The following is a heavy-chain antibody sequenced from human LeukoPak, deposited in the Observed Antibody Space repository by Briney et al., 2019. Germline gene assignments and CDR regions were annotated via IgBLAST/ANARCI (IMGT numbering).Heavy chain of an antibody. D-gene: IGHD3-22*01. J-gene: IGHJ4*02. Sequence: GASVKVSCKASGYTFTSYYMHWVRQAPGQGLEWMGIINPSGGSTGYAQKFQGRVTMTRDTSTSTVYMELSSLRSEDTAVYYCARASDSSGYYAPQHYFDYWGQGTLVTVSS. CDR2: INPSGGST. CDR3: ARASDSSGYYAPQHYFDY. V-gene: IGHV1-46*03. CDR1: GYTFTSYY.